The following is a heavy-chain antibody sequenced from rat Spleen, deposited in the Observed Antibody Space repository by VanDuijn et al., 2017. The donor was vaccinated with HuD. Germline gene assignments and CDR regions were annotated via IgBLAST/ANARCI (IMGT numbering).Heavy chain of an antibody. D-gene: IGHD1-2*01. Sequence: EVQLVETGGGLVQPGRSLKLSCAASGFTFSGYYMAWVRQAPKKGLEWVASISTGGGDTYYRDSVKGRFTISRDNAKNTQYLQMDSLRSEDTATYYCARLGITLGAGHWFAYWGQGTLVTVSS. CDR2: ISTGGGDT. J-gene: IGHJ3*01. CDR1: GFTFSGYY. CDR3: ARLGITLGAGHWFAY. V-gene: IGHV5S13*01.